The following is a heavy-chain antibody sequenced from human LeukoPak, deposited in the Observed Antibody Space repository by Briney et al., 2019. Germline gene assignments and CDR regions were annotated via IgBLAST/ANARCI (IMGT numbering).Heavy chain of an antibody. CDR2: IYYSGST. Sequence: PSETLSLTCTVSGGSISSRSYYWGWIRQPPGKGLEWIGSIYYSGSTYYNPSLQSRVTISVDTSKNHFSLTLSSVTAADTAVYYCARFGGPHAFDIWGQGTMVTVSS. J-gene: IGHJ3*02. V-gene: IGHV4-39*02. CDR3: ARFGGPHAFDI. D-gene: IGHD3-3*01. CDR1: GGSISSRSYY.